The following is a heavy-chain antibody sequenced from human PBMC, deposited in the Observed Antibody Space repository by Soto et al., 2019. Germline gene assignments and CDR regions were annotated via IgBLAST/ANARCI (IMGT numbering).Heavy chain of an antibody. V-gene: IGHV1-69*13. D-gene: IGHD2-2*02. CDR2: IIPIFGTA. Sequence: SSVKVSCKASGGTFSSYAISWLLQAPGQGLEWMGGIIPIFGTANYAHKFQGRVTITADQSPSTAYIELSTLRSEETAVYYCGRKHDIVEVPAAICRGRDVWGQGTTVSGSS. CDR1: GGTFSSYA. CDR3: GRKHDIVEVPAAICRGRDV. J-gene: IGHJ6*01.